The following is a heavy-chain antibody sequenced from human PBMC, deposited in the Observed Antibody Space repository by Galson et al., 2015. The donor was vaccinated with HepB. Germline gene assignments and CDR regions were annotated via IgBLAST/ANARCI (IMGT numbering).Heavy chain of an antibody. J-gene: IGHJ4*02. V-gene: IGHV3-23*01. CDR2: LSGSGGRT. CDR3: VRTITPAPIPLFDC. D-gene: IGHD3-10*01. CDR1: GFTFSSYA. Sequence: SLRLSCAASGFTFSSYAMSWVRQAPGKGLECVSGLSGSGGRTHYADSVKGRFTISRDNAKNTLSLQMESLRAEDTALYYCVRTITPAPIPLFDCWGQGTLVTVSS.